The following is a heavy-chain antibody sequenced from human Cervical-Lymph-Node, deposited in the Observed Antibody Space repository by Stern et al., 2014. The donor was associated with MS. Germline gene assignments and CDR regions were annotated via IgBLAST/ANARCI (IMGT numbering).Heavy chain of an antibody. V-gene: IGHV2-5*02. J-gene: IGHJ4*02. CDR3: AHGHDFWSGYVYYFDY. D-gene: IGHD3-3*01. CDR1: GFSLSTSGVG. Sequence: QVTLKESGPTLVKPTQTLTLTCTFSGFSLSTSGVGVGWIRQPPGKALEWLALIYWDDDKRYSPSLKSRLTITKDTSKNQVVLTMTNMDPVDTATYYCAHGHDFWSGYVYYFDYWGQGTLVTVSS. CDR2: IYWDDDK.